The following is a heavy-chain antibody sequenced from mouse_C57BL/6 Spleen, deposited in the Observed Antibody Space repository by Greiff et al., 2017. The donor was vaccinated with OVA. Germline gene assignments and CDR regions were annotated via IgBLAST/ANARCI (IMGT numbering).Heavy chain of an antibody. CDR2: INYDGSST. Sequence: EVKLMESEGGLVQPGSSMKLSCTASGFTFSDYYMAWVRQVPEKGLEWVANINYDGSSTYYLDSLKSRFIISRDNAKNILYLQMSSLKSEDTATYYCARGYGSSYYWYFDVWGTGTTVTVSS. J-gene: IGHJ1*03. CDR1: GFTFSDYY. CDR3: ARGYGSSYYWYFDV. V-gene: IGHV5-16*01. D-gene: IGHD1-1*01.